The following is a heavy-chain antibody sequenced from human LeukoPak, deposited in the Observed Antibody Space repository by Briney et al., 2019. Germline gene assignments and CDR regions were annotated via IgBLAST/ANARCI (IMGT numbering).Heavy chain of an antibody. V-gene: IGHV5-51*01. Sequence: GESLKISCKGSGYSFTTYFIGWVRQMPGKGLEWMGIIYPGDSDTRYSPSFQGRVTISADKSISTAYLQWSSLKASDTAMYYCARQRFTMRAYAGNWFDPWGQGTLVTVSS. CDR2: IYPGDSDT. D-gene: IGHD3-10*01. J-gene: IGHJ5*02. CDR3: ARQRFTMRAYAGNWFDP. CDR1: GYSFTTYF.